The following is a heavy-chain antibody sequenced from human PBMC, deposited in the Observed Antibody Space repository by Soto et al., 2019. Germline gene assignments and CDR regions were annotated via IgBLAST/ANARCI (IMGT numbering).Heavy chain of an antibody. J-gene: IGHJ5*02. Sequence: GGSLRLSCAASGFTFSSYGMHWVRQAPGKGLEWVAVISYGGSNKYYADSVKGRFTISRDNSKNTLYLQMNNLRAEDTAVYYCAKDNCISTSCYRLYNWYDPWSQGTLVTVSS. CDR3: AKDNCISTSCYRLYNWYDP. D-gene: IGHD2-2*01. V-gene: IGHV3-30*18. CDR2: ISYGGSNK. CDR1: GFTFSSYG.